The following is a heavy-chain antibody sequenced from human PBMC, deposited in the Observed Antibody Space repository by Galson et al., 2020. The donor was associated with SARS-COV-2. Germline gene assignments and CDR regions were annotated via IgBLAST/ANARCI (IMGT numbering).Heavy chain of an antibody. D-gene: IGHD4-17*01. CDR2: ISYSGST. J-gene: IGHJ2*01. CDR3: ARDFSYGDFVGSEHWYFDL. V-gene: IGHV4-31*03. Sequence: SETLSLTCKASGGSISSGGYYWSWIRQHPGKGLEWIGYISYSGSTSYNPSLKSRVAISLDTSKSQFSLKLTSVTAADTAVYYCARDFSYGDFVGSEHWYFDLWGRGTLVTVSS. CDR1: GGSISSGGYY.